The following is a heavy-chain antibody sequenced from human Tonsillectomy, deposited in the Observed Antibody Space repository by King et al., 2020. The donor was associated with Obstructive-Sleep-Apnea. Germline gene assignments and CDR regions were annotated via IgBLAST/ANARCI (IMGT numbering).Heavy chain of an antibody. CDR1: GGSISSYY. CDR3: ARWSNSGSYYSYYYYGMDV. V-gene: IGHV4-59*01. D-gene: IGHD1-26*01. Sequence: QLQESGPGLVKPSETLSLTCTVSGGSISSYYWSWIRQPPGKGLEWIGYIYYSGSTNYNPSLKSRVTISVDTSKNQFSLKLSSVTAAETAVYYCARWSNSGSYYSYYYYGMDVWGQGTTVTVSS. J-gene: IGHJ6*02. CDR2: IYYSGST.